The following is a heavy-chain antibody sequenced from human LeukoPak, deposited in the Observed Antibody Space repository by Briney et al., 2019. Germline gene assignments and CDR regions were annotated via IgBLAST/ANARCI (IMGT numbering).Heavy chain of an antibody. D-gene: IGHD2-15*01. Sequence: SETLSLTCTVSGVSINSHYWSWIRQPPGKGLEWIGEINHSGSTNYNPSLKSRVTISVDTSKNQFSLKLSSVTAADTAVYYCARYCSGGSCVEGDYWGQGTLVTVSS. CDR3: ARYCSGGSCVEGDY. V-gene: IGHV4-34*01. CDR2: INHSGST. CDR1: GVSINSHY. J-gene: IGHJ4*02.